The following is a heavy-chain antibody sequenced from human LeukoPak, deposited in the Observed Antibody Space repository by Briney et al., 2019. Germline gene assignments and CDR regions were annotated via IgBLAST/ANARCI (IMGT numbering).Heavy chain of an antibody. V-gene: IGHV4-34*01. D-gene: IGHD3-3*01. J-gene: IGHJ4*02. CDR3: ARLSITLFGVVSAHFYH. CDR1: GGSFSGYY. Sequence: SETLSLTCAVFGGSFSGYYWSWIRQPPGKGLEWIGEINHSGSTDYNPSLKSRVTISGDSSKNQFSLNLNSVTAADTAVYYCARLSITLFGVVSAHFYHWGQGTRVTVSS. CDR2: INHSGST.